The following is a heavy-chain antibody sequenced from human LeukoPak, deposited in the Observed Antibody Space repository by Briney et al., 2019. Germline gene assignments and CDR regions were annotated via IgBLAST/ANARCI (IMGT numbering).Heavy chain of an antibody. V-gene: IGHV3-21*01. J-gene: IGHJ4*02. Sequence: GGSLRLSCAASGFTFSSYSMNWVRQAPGKGLEWVSSISSSSSYIYYADSVKGRFTISRDNAKNSLYLQMNSLRAEDTAVYYCARGGDYGGGPYYDFWSGYYTWPDYWGQGTLVTVSS. D-gene: IGHD3-3*01. CDR2: ISSSSSYI. CDR1: GFTFSSYS. CDR3: ARGGDYGGGPYYDFWSGYYTWPDY.